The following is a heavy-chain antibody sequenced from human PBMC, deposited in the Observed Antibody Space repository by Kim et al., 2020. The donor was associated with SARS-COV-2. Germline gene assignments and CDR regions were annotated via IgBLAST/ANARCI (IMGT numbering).Heavy chain of an antibody. CDR3: ASQPDY. V-gene: IGHV4-31*02. J-gene: IGHJ4*02. Sequence: SYSGSTYYNPSLKSRLTISLDTSKNQFSLKLSSVTAADSAVYYCASQPDYWGQGTLVTVSS. CDR2: SYSGST.